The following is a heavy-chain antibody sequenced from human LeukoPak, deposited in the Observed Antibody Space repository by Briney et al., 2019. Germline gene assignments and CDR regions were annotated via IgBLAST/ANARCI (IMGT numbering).Heavy chain of an antibody. V-gene: IGHV4-39*01. D-gene: IGHD3-10*01. J-gene: IGHJ6*03. CDR3: ARRGGIIRGVASYYYMDV. CDR2: IYYSGST. Sequence: NPSETLSLTCTVSGGSINSSYYYWGWIRQPPGKGLEWIGSIYYSGSTYYNPSLKSRVTISVDTSQNQFSLKLSSVTAADTAAYYCARRGGIIRGVASYYYMDVWGKGTTVTISS. CDR1: GGSINSSYYY.